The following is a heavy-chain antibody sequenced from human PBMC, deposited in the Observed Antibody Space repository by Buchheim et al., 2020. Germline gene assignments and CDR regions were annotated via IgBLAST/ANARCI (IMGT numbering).Heavy chain of an antibody. J-gene: IGHJ3*01. CDR3: ARQWGTSDSFYL. D-gene: IGHD3-16*01. Sequence: QEQLAESGGGVVRPGGDLRISCTASGFPFETYSMFWVRQSPGKGLEWLARITYDGSHKTYAESVKGRFAVSRDNSKRELYLNLNSLRSEDTAMYFCARQWGTSDSFYLWGQGT. CDR2: ITYDGSHK. CDR1: GFPFETYS. V-gene: IGHV3-30*09.